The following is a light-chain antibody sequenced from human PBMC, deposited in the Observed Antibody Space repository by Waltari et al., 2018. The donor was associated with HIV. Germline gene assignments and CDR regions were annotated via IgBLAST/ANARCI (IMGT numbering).Light chain of an antibody. J-gene: IGKJ4*01. CDR2: DAS. V-gene: IGKV3-11*01. Sequence: EIALTQSPATLSLSPGERATLSCRTRQSSGSYLAWYQQKPGQSPRLLLYDASNRSTGIPARFSGSGSATDFTLSITSLEPEDFAVYYCQLRTRWSPLFTFGGGTNLEIK. CDR1: QSSGSY. CDR3: QLRTRWSPLFT.